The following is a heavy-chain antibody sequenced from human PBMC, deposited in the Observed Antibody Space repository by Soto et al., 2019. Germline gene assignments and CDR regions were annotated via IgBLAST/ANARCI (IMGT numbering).Heavy chain of an antibody. D-gene: IGHD3-3*01. Sequence: ASETLSLTCSVSGVSISSADHYWTWIRQPPGKGLEWIGEINHSGSTNYNPSLKSRVTISVDTSKNQFSLKLSSVTAADTAVYYCAREGGLRFLEWLRMGYGMDVWGQGTTVTVSS. CDR1: GVSISSADHY. V-gene: IGHV4-34*01. J-gene: IGHJ6*02. CDR3: AREGGLRFLEWLRMGYGMDV. CDR2: INHSGST.